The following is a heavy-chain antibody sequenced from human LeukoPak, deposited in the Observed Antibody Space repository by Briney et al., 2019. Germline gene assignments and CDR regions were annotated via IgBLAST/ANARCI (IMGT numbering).Heavy chain of an antibody. J-gene: IGHJ4*02. D-gene: IGHD3-22*01. CDR1: GGTFSSYA. CDR2: IIPIFGIA. V-gene: IGHV1-69*04. CDR3: ARDPRYYYDSSGPAGY. Sequence: SVKVSCKASGGTFSSYAISWVRQAPGQGLEWMGRIIPIFGIATYAQKFQGRVTITADKSTSTAYMELSSLRSEDTAVYYCARDPRYYYDSSGPAGYWGQGTLVTVSS.